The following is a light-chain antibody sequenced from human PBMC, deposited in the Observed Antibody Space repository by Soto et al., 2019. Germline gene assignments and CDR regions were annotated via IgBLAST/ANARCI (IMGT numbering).Light chain of an antibody. V-gene: IGKV1-33*01. CDR2: DAS. CDR3: QQYDYLPWT. J-gene: IGKJ1*01. CDR1: QDISNY. Sequence: DIQMTQSPSSLSTSVGDRVTITCQASQDISNYLNWYQQKPGKAPKLLIYDASNLETGVPSRFSGSGSGTDFTFTIRSLQPEDIATYYCQQYDYLPWTFGQGTKVEIK.